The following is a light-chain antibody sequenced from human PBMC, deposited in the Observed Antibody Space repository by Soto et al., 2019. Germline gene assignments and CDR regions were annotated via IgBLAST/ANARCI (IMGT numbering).Light chain of an antibody. V-gene: IGLV2-14*01. CDR3: TSYTGSSSPWV. Sequence: QSALTQPASVSGSPGQSITISCTGTSSDVGGYNYVSWYQQHPGKAPKLMIYDVSNRPSGVSSRFSGSKSANTASLTISGLQAEDEAHYYCTSYTGSSSPWVFGGGTKLTVL. CDR2: DVS. CDR1: SSDVGGYNY. J-gene: IGLJ3*02.